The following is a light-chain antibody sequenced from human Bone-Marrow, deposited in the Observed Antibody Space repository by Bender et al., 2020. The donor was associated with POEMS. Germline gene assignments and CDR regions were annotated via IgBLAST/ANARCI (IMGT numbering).Light chain of an antibody. CDR3: AVWDDSLNGWV. J-gene: IGLJ3*02. CDR1: SSNIGARA. Sequence: QSVLTQSPSASGTPGQRVTISCSGGSSNIGARAVNWYQHLPGTAPKLLIYSSHRRPSEVPDRFSGSRSGTSASLAISGLQSEDEADYYCAVWDDSLNGWVFGGGTKLTVL. CDR2: SSH. V-gene: IGLV1-44*01.